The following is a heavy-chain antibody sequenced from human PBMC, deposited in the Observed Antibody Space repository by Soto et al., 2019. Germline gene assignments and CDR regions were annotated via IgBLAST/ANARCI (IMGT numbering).Heavy chain of an antibody. D-gene: IGHD5-18*01. CDR2: VSHDGSNK. Sequence: QVRLVESGGGVVQPGGSLRLSCVVSGFSFRNYGMHWVRRVAGGGLEWVAVVSHDGSNKYYVDSLKGRFTISRDNSKNTVFLQMDSLGPDDTAVYYCVRDGGGGYSQVDHWGQGTLVIVSS. CDR3: VRDGGGGYSQVDH. CDR1: GFSFRNYG. V-gene: IGHV3-30*03. J-gene: IGHJ4*02.